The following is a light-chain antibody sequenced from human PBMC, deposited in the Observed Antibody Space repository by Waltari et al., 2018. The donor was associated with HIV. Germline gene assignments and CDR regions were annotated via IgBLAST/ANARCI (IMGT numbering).Light chain of an antibody. V-gene: IGLV2-23*02. CDR3: CSYAGSSTLV. CDR2: AVI. J-gene: IGLJ3*02. CDR1: SRNISTYYP. Sequence: QSALAQPDPVAWAPGPAIHISFTGTSRNISTYYPVSWHQQHPGKAPKTLIYAVIQRPSGVSNRFSGSKSGNTASLTISGLQAEDEADYYCCSYAGSSTLVFGGGTKVTVL.